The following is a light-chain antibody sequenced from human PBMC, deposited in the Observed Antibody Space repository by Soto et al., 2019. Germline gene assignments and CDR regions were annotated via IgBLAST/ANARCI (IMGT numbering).Light chain of an antibody. CDR1: QYIGRY. CDR2: AAS. Sequence: DIQMTQSPSSLSASVGDRVTITCRAGQYIGRYLNWYQQKPGKAPKLLIYAASSLHSGVPSRFSGSGSGTDFTLTISSLQSEDFATYYCQQYYSYPITFGQGTRLEIK. CDR3: QQYYSYPIT. V-gene: IGKV1-39*01. J-gene: IGKJ5*01.